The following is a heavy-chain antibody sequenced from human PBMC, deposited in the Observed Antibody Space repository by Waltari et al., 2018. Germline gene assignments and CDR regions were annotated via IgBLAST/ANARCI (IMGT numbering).Heavy chain of an antibody. CDR2: IIPIFGTA. J-gene: IGHJ4*02. V-gene: IGHV1-69*14. CDR1: GGTFSSYA. D-gene: IGHD6-6*01. CDR3: ATGRDSSSSGLAPAFDY. Sequence: QVQLVQSGAEVKKPGSSVKVSCKASGGTFSSYAISWVRQAPGQGLEWMGGIIPIFGTANYAQKFQGRVTITADKSTSTAYMELSSLRSEDTAVYYWATGRDSSSSGLAPAFDYWGQGTLVTVSS.